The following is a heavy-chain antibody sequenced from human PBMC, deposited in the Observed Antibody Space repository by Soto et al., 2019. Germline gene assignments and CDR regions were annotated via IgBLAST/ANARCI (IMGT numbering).Heavy chain of an antibody. D-gene: IGHD1-26*01. CDR3: AKEGSPKVSRWDDY. Sequence: QVQLAESGGGVVQPGGSLRLSCAASGFTFSDYGIDWIRQAPGKGLEWVAVISHEGGTQYYADSVRGRFTVSRDNSMNILYLQMDSLRPEDTAVYFCAKEGSPKVSRWDDYWGQGTLVTVSS. J-gene: IGHJ4*02. CDR1: GFTFSDYG. CDR2: ISHEGGTQ. V-gene: IGHV3-30*18.